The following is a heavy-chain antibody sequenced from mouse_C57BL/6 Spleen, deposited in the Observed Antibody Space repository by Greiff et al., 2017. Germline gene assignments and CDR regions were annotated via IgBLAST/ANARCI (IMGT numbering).Heavy chain of an antibody. CDR1: GYAFTNYL. CDR2: INPGSGGT. D-gene: IGHD2-1*01. V-gene: IGHV1-54*01. Sequence: QVQLQQSGAELVRPGTSVKVSCKASGYAFTNYLIEWVKQRPGQGLEWIGVINPGSGGTNYNEKFKGKATLTADKSSSTAYMQLSSLTSEDSAVYFCARSGYYGKYYYAMDYWGQGTSVTGSS. CDR3: ARSGYYGKYYYAMDY. J-gene: IGHJ4*01.